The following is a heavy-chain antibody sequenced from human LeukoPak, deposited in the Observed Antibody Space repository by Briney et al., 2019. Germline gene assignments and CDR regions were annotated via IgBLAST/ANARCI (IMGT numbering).Heavy chain of an antibody. CDR3: AIYCSSTSCYREAFDI. CDR2: INPSGGST. CDR1: GYTFTSYY. Sequence: ASVKVSCKASGYTFTSYYMHWVRQAPGQGLEWMGIINPSGGSTSYAQKFQGRVTMTRDTSTSTAYMELSGLRSEDTAVYYCAIYCSSTSCYREAFDIWGQGTMVTVSS. J-gene: IGHJ3*02. V-gene: IGHV1-46*03. D-gene: IGHD2-2*01.